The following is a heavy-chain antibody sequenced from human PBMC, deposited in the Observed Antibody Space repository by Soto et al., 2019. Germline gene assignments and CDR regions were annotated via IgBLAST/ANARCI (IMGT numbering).Heavy chain of an antibody. CDR2: INADSGDT. Sequence: QAHLVQPGAEVRKPGASVKVSCQALEHTSTISYIHWVRRARGQGLEWMGWINADSGDTTYAEDFRGRVTFTRDTSTSTFHMELSRLRLDDTAMYFCATRDYDILTGYLHIWGQGTLITVSS. CDR1: EHTSTISY. CDR3: ATRDYDILTGYLHI. J-gene: IGHJ1*01. D-gene: IGHD3-9*01. V-gene: IGHV1-2*02.